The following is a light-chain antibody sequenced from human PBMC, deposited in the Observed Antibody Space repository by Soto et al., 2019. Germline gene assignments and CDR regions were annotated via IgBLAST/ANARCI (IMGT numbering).Light chain of an antibody. CDR2: GAS. J-gene: IGKJ4*01. CDR3: QQYGGTPT. CDR1: QSVSSSY. V-gene: IGKV3-20*01. Sequence: EIVLTQSPGTLSLSPGERATLSCRASQSVSSSYLAWYQQKPGQAPRLLIYGASSRATGIPDRFSGGGSGTAFTLTTSSREPEDFAVYYCQQYGGTPTFGGGTKGEIK.